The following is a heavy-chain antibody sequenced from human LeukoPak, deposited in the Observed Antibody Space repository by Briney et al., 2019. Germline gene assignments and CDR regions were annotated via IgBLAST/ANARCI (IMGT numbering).Heavy chain of an antibody. D-gene: IGHD3-10*01. CDR3: ARSYYYGSGIVSFY. Sequence: ASVKVSCKASGYTFTSYDINWVRQATGQGLEWMGWINTNTGNPTYAQGFTGRFVFSLDTSVSTAYLQISSLKAEDTAVYYCARSYYYGSGIVSFYWGQGTLVTVSS. CDR2: INTNTGNP. CDR1: GYTFTSYD. V-gene: IGHV7-4-1*02. J-gene: IGHJ4*02.